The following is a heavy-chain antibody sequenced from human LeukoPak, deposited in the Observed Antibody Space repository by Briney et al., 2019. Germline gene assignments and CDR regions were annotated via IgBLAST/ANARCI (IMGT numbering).Heavy chain of an antibody. J-gene: IGHJ4*02. CDR2: ISYSGST. CDR3: ANWHEARITGTTGVDY. D-gene: IGHD1-20*01. V-gene: IGHV4-59*01. Sequence: SETLSLTCTVSGGSISNYYWSWIRQPPGKGLEWIGYISYSGSTNYNPSLRSRVTISVDTSKNQFSLKLGSVTAADTAVYYCANWHEARITGTTGVDYWGQGTLVTVSS. CDR1: GGSISNYY.